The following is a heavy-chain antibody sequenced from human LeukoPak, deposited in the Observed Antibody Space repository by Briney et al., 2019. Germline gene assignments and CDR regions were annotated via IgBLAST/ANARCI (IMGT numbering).Heavy chain of an antibody. D-gene: IGHD4-17*01. CDR2: ISFDGTNK. V-gene: IGHV3-30*04. CDR1: GVTLSNYA. J-gene: IGHJ4*02. CDR3: ATDYGDYEPIDY. Sequence: GGSLRLSCTASGVTLSNYAMHWVRRPPGRGLEWVAVISFDGTNKYYGDSVEGRFSVSRDNSKNTLYLRMNSLRPDDTAMYYCATDYGDYEPIDYWGQGTLVTVSS.